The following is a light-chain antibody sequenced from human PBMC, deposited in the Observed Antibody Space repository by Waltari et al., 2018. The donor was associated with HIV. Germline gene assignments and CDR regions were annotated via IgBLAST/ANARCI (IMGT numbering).Light chain of an antibody. CDR2: RSN. Sequence: QSVPTPPPSASGTPGQRVTISCSGSRSNIGSNYVYWYQQLPGTAPKLLIYRSNQRPSGVPGRFSGSKSGTSASLAISGLRSEDEADYYCAAWDDSLSGHVVFGGGTKLTVL. CDR1: RSNIGSNY. V-gene: IGLV1-47*01. CDR3: AAWDDSLSGHVV. J-gene: IGLJ2*01.